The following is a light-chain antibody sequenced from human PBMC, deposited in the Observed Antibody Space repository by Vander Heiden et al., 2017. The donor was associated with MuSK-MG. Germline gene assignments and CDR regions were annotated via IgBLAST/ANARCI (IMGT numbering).Light chain of an antibody. CDR2: DAS. Sequence: DTQMTQSPSSLSASVGDRVTISCRASHSISSWLAWYQQKPGKAPKLLIYDASRLESGVPSRFSGSGSGTAFPLTLSSLPPADFAPYSCQQYNSYPFPFGPGTKVDLK. J-gene: IGKJ3*01. V-gene: IGKV1-5*01. CDR1: HSISSW. CDR3: QQYNSYPFP.